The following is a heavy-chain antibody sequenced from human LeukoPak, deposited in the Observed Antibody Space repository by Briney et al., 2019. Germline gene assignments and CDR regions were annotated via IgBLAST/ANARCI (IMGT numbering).Heavy chain of an antibody. CDR3: ARGLITMVRGVIISYYMDV. J-gene: IGHJ6*03. D-gene: IGHD3-10*01. V-gene: IGHV1-2*02. Sequence: GASVKVSCKASGYTFTSYYTHWVRQAPGQGLEWMGWINPNSGGTNYAQKFQGRVTMTRDTSISTAYMELSRLRSDDTAVYYCARGLITMVRGVIISYYMDVWGKGTTVTISS. CDR2: INPNSGGT. CDR1: GYTFTSYY.